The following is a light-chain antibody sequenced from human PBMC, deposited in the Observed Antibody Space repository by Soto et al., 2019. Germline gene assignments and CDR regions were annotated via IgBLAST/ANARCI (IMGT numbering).Light chain of an antibody. Sequence: DIPMTQSPSSLSASVGDRVTITCQASQDISNYLNWYQHKPGKAPKLLIYDASNLETGVPSRFSGSGSGTDFTFTISSLQPEDVATYYCQHYDNLLFTFGPGTKVDIK. V-gene: IGKV1-33*01. CDR2: DAS. CDR3: QHYDNLLFT. CDR1: QDISNY. J-gene: IGKJ3*01.